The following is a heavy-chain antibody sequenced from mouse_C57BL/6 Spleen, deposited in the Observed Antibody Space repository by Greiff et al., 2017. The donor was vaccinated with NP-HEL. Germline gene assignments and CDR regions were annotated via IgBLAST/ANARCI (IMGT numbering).Heavy chain of an antibody. CDR2: INPSSGYT. J-gene: IGHJ3*01. D-gene: IGHD2-4*01. Sequence: QVQLQQSGAELVKPGASVKLSCKASGYTFTSYWMHWVKQRPGQGLEWIGYINPSSGYTKYNQKFKDKATLTADKTSSTAYMQLSSLTYEDAAVYDCAGPIYYDYDGFAYWGQGTLVTVSA. CDR1: GYTFTSYW. CDR3: AGPIYYDYDGFAY. V-gene: IGHV1-7*01.